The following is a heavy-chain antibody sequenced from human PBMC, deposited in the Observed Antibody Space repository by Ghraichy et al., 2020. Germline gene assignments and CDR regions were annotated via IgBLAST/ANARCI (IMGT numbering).Heavy chain of an antibody. J-gene: IGHJ3*02. CDR3: ARDYYYDSSGYYFFGYRELEHAFDI. CDR2: IWYDGSNK. CDR1: GFTFSSYG. V-gene: IGHV3-33*08. Sequence: GGSLRLSCAASGFTFSSYGMHWVRQAPGKGLEWVAVIWYDGSNKYYADSVKGRFTISRDNSKNTLYLQMNSLRAEDTAVYYCARDYYYDSSGYYFFGYRELEHAFDIWGQGTMVTVSS. D-gene: IGHD3-22*01.